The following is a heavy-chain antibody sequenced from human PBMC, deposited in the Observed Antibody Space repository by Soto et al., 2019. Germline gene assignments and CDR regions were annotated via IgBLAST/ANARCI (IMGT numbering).Heavy chain of an antibody. CDR1: GFIFSNYE. J-gene: IGHJ4*02. CDR3: ARGHIVATILDY. Sequence: PGGSLKRSCAASGFIFSNYEMNWVRQAPGKGLEWVSYIYHSGTTIYYADSVKGRFTISRDNAKNSLFLQMNSLRAEDTAVYYCARGHIVATILDYWGQGTLVPVSS. CDR2: IYHSGTTI. V-gene: IGHV3-48*03. D-gene: IGHD5-12*01.